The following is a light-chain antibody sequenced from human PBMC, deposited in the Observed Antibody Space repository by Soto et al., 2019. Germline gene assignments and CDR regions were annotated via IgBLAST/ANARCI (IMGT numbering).Light chain of an antibody. CDR1: SSDIGGYDY. J-gene: IGLJ3*02. CDR3: VSYAGSNIWM. V-gene: IGLV2-8*01. Sequence: QSALTQPPSASGSPGQSVTISCTGTSSDIGGYDYVSWHQQHPGKTPKFMIYEVSKRPSGVPDRFSGSKSGNTASLTVSGLQAEDEADYYCVSYAGSNIWMFGGGTKLTVL. CDR2: EVS.